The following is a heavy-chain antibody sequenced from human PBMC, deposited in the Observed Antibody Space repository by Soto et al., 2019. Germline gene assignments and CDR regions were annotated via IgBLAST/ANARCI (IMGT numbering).Heavy chain of an antibody. CDR1: GFTFSNVW. CDR2: IKSKTDGGTT. Sequence: EVQLVESGGGLVKPGGSLRLSCAASGFTFSNVWMSWVRQAPGKGLEWVGRIKSKTDGGTTDYAAPVKARFTISRDDSKNTLYLQMNSLKTEDTAVYYCTTMTTAYFSYFDYWGQGTLVTVSS. D-gene: IGHD4-17*01. CDR3: TTMTTAYFSYFDY. V-gene: IGHV3-15*01. J-gene: IGHJ4*02.